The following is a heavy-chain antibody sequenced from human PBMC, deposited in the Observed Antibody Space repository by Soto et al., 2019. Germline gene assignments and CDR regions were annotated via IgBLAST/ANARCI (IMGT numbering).Heavy chain of an antibody. Sequence: LRLSCVVSGFTFSNYGMHWVRQAPGEGLQWVAVISYDGRDEHYADSVKGRFIVSRDNSKNTVYLQMNSLRPEDTAVYSCAKQESGSYFDYWGHGTLVTVSS. V-gene: IGHV3-30*18. CDR3: AKQESGSYFDY. D-gene: IGHD1-26*01. J-gene: IGHJ4*01. CDR2: ISYDGRDE. CDR1: GFTFSNYG.